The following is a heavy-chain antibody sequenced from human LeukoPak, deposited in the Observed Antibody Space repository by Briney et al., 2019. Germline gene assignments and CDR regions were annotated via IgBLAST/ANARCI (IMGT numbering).Heavy chain of an antibody. V-gene: IGHV3-30*18. CDR1: GSTFSNYD. CDR3: AKDDRGNEAPFDY. CDR2: ISYDGTNK. J-gene: IGHJ4*02. Sequence: GGSLRLSCAASGSTFSNYDMHWVRQAPGKGLEWVAVISYDGTNKYYADSVKGRFAISRDNSKNTLHLQMNSLRAEDTAVYYCAKDDRGNEAPFDYWGQGTLVTVSS.